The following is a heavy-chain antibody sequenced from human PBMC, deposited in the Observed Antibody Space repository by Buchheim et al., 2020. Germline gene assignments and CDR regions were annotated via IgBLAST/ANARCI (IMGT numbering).Heavy chain of an antibody. Sequence: QVQLQQSGPGLVKPSQTLSLTCAISGDSVASTGTAWNWIRQSPSRGLEWLGRTYYRSKWYNDYSVSVESRVTINPDTSKNHFSLQLNSVTPEDTAVYYCTREVDFDWFPSRGWFDPWGQGTL. V-gene: IGHV6-1*01. CDR3: TREVDFDWFPSRGWFDP. CDR2: TYYRSKWYN. CDR1: GDSVASTGTA. J-gene: IGHJ5*02. D-gene: IGHD3-9*01.